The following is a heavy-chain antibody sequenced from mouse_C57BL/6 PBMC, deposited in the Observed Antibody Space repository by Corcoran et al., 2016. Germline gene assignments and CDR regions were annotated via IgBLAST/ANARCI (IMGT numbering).Heavy chain of an antibody. CDR1: GYTFTDYY. V-gene: IGHV1-76*01. Sequence: QVQRKQSGAELVRPGGSVKQSCKASGYTFTDYYINWVKKRPGQGLEWIARIYPGSGNTYYNEKFKGKAILTAEKSSSTAYMQLSSLTSEDSAVYFCARLGDSSGYPDYWGQGTTLTVSS. D-gene: IGHD3-2*02. CDR2: IYPGSGNT. CDR3: ARLGDSSGYPDY. J-gene: IGHJ2*01.